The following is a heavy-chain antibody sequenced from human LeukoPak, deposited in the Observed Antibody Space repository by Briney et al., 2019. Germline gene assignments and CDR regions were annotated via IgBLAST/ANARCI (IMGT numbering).Heavy chain of an antibody. J-gene: IGHJ5*02. CDR2: IYYSGST. Sequence: PSETLSLTCTVSGGSISSGSYYWSWIRQPPGKGLEWIGYIYYSGSTYYNPSLKSRVTISVDTSKNQFSLKLSSVTAADTAVYYCARGTIVGSRIWRSALRKAPNWFDPWGQGTLVTVSS. V-gene: IGHV4-30-4*08. D-gene: IGHD2-21*01. CDR3: ARGTIVGSRIWRSALRKAPNWFDP. CDR1: GGSISSGSYY.